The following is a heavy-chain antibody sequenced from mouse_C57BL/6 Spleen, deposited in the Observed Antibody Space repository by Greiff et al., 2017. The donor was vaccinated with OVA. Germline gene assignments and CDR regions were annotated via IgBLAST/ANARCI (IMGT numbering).Heavy chain of an antibody. Sequence: VKLVESGPGLVQPSQSLSITCTVSGFSLTSYGVHWVRQSPGKGLEWLGVIWSGGSTDYNAAFISRLSISKDNSKSQVFFKMNSLQADDTAIYYCARKGLLTGTAWFAYWGQGTLVTVSA. CDR3: ARKGLLTGTAWFAY. CDR1: GFSLTSYG. D-gene: IGHD4-1*01. V-gene: IGHV2-2*01. CDR2: IWSGGST. J-gene: IGHJ3*01.